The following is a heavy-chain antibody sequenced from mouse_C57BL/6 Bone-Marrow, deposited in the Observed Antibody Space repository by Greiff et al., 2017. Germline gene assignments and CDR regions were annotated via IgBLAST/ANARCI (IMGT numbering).Heavy chain of an antibody. CDR2: IDPENGDT. J-gene: IGHJ2*01. CDR1: GFNIKDDY. Sequence: EVQLQESGAELVRPGASVKLSCTASGFNIKDDYMHWVKQRPEQGLEWIGWIDPENGDTEYASKFQGKATITADTSSNTAYLQLSSRTSEDTAVCYCTGGYYDYFNYWEWGTTLTVSS. V-gene: IGHV14-4*01. CDR3: TGGYYDYFNY. D-gene: IGHD2-3*01.